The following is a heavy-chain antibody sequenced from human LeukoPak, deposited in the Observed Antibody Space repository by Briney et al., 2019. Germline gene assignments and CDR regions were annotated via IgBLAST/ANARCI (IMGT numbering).Heavy chain of an antibody. D-gene: IGHD6-6*01. Sequence: PGGSLRLSCTASGFTFGDYAISWVRQPPGKGLEWIGEINHSGSTNYNPSLKSRVTISVDTSKNQFSLKLSSVTAADTAVYYCARAPSRGSSSSWFDPWGQGTLVTVSS. CDR2: INHSGST. CDR1: GFTFGDYA. CDR3: ARAPSRGSSSSWFDP. J-gene: IGHJ5*02. V-gene: IGHV4-34*01.